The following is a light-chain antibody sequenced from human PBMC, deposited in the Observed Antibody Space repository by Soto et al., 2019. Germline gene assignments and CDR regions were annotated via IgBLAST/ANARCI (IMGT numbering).Light chain of an antibody. J-gene: IGKJ1*01. CDR3: QQRSNWPVT. CDR2: DAS. V-gene: IGKV3-11*01. CDR1: QSVSSY. Sequence: EIVLTQSPATLSLSPGERATLSCRASQSVSSYLAWYQQKPGQAPRLLIYDASNSATGIPARFSGSGSGTDFTLTISSLEPEDFAVYYCQQRSNWPVTFCQGTRVEIK.